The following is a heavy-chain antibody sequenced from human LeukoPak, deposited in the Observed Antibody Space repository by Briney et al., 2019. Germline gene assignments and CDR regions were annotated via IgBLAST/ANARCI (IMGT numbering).Heavy chain of an antibody. CDR3: AREDRPDYYDSSGYYAY. Sequence: GASVKVSCKASGYTSTSYGISWVRQAPGQGLEWMGWISAYNGNTNYAQKLQGRVTMTTDTSTSTAYMELRSLRSDDTAVYYCAREDRPDYYDSSGYYAYWGQGTLVTVSS. CDR2: ISAYNGNT. V-gene: IGHV1-18*01. CDR1: GYTSTSYG. D-gene: IGHD3-22*01. J-gene: IGHJ4*02.